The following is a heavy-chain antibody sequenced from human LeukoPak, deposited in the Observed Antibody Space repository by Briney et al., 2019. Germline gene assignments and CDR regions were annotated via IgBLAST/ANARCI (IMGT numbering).Heavy chain of an antibody. CDR3: AKDRGSGWYVGDRFDY. V-gene: IGHV3-23*01. CDR2: ISGSGGST. J-gene: IGHJ4*02. D-gene: IGHD6-19*01. Sequence: PGGSLRLSCAASGFTFSSYAMSWVRQAPGKGLEWVSAISGSGGSTYYADSVKGRFTISRDNSKNTLYLQMNSLRAEDTAVYYCAKDRGSGWYVGDRFDYWGQGTLVTVSS. CDR1: GFTFSSYA.